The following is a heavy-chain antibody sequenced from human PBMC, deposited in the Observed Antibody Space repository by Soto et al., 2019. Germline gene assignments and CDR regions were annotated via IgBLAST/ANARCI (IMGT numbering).Heavy chain of an antibody. CDR1: GGSISSSSYY. V-gene: IGHV4-39*01. CDR3: ARQGGSPVPEYYGMDV. CDR2: IYYSGST. Sequence: SYTLSLTCTVYGGSISSSSYYWGWIRQPPGKGLEWIGSIYYSGSTYYNPSLKCRVTISVDTSKNQFSLKLSSVTASDTAVYYCARQGGSPVPEYYGMDVWGQGTTVT. J-gene: IGHJ6*02. D-gene: IGHD3-16*01.